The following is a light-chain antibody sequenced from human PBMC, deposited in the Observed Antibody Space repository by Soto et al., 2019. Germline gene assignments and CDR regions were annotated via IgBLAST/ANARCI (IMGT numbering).Light chain of an antibody. CDR2: AAS. V-gene: IGKV1-39*01. CDR1: QSISSY. CDR3: QQSFRAVHLT. J-gene: IGKJ4*01. Sequence: DIQMTQSPSSLSASVGDRVTITCRASQSISSYLVWYQQKPGKAPKLLIYAASTLESGVPSRFSVSGSGTEFTLTITSLQPEDSATYYCQQSFRAVHLTFGGGTKVEI.